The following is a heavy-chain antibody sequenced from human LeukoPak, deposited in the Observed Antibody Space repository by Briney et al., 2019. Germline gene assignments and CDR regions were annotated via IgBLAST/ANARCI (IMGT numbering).Heavy chain of an antibody. CDR1: GGSISSYY. V-gene: IGHV4-59*01. CDR3: ARDLYDSSGGAFDI. CDR2: IYYSGST. J-gene: IGHJ3*02. D-gene: IGHD3-22*01. Sequence: SETLSLTCTVSGGSISSYYWSWIRQPPGKGLEWIGYIYYSGSTNYNPSLKSRVTISVDTSKNQFSLKLSSVTAVDTAVYYCARDLYDSSGGAFDIWGQGTMVTVSS.